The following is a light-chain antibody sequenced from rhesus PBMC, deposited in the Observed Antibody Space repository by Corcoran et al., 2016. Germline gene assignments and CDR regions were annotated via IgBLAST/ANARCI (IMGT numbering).Light chain of an antibody. CDR3: QKYSSSPFT. Sequence: QVILTQSPATLSLSSGERATLSCRASQSVSSYLAWYQQKPGQVPRLLIYGASSRATGIPDRFSGSGSGTGFTLTICSLEPEEFAMYYCQKYSSSPFTFGPRTKLDIK. V-gene: IGKV3-53*01. CDR2: GAS. J-gene: IGKJ3*01. CDR1: QSVSSY.